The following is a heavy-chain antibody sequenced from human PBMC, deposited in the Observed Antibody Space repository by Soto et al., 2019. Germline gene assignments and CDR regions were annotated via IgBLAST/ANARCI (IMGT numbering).Heavy chain of an antibody. CDR3: PFMVRAPGERYFYCGLDV. Sequence: PSETLSLTCTVSGGSISSSSYYWGWIRQPPGKGLEWIGSIYYSGSTYYNPSLKSRVTISVDTSKNQFSLKLSSVTAADTAVYYCPFMVRAPGERYFYCGLDVWGKGTAVTFSS. CDR1: GGSISSSSYY. CDR2: IYYSGST. J-gene: IGHJ6*04. V-gene: IGHV4-39*01. D-gene: IGHD3-10*01.